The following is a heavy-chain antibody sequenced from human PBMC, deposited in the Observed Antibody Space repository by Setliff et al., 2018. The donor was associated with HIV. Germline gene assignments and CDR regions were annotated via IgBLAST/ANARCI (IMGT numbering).Heavy chain of an antibody. CDR2: IYYSGST. J-gene: IGHJ3*02. CDR3: AREITYDYVWGSFRQGAFDI. V-gene: IGHV4-59*01. Sequence: SSETLSLTCTVSGGSISSYYWSWIRQPPGKGLEWIGYIYYSGSTNYNPSLKSRVTISVDTSRNHFSLKLISVAAAATAVYYCAREITYDYVWGSFRQGAFDIWGQGTLVTVSS. D-gene: IGHD3-16*01. CDR1: GGSISSYY.